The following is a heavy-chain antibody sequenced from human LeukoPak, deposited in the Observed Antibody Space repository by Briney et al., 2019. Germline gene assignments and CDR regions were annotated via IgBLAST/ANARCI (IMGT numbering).Heavy chain of an antibody. D-gene: IGHD3-10*01. V-gene: IGHV4-59*01. CDR2: IYYSGST. CDR1: GGSISGYY. Sequence: PSETLSLTCTVSGGSISGYYWSWIRQPPGKGLEWIGYIYYSGSTNYKPSLKSRVTMSVDTSKGQFSLKLRSVTAADTAVYYCARGGYYGSGNDFRFDPWGQGTLVTVSS. CDR3: ARGGYYGSGNDFRFDP. J-gene: IGHJ5*02.